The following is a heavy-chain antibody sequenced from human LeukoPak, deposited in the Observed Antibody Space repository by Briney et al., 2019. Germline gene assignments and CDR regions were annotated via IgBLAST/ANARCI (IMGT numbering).Heavy chain of an antibody. CDR2: ISGSGGST. Sequence: PGGSLRLSCAASGFTFSSYGMSWVRQAPGKGLEWVSAISGSGGSTYYADSVKGRFTISRDNSKNTLYLQMNSLRAEDTAVYYCARGRDSYGPNYYYYYMDVWGKGTTVTVSS. CDR3: ARGRDSYGPNYYYYYMDV. CDR1: GFTFSSYG. V-gene: IGHV3-23*01. D-gene: IGHD5-18*01. J-gene: IGHJ6*03.